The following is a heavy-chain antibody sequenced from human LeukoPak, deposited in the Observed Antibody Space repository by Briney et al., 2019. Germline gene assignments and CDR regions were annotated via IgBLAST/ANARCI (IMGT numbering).Heavy chain of an antibody. CDR2: INPNSGGT. D-gene: IGHD5-18*01. V-gene: IGHV1-2*04. J-gene: IGHJ4*02. CDR3: ARADTAMGSFDY. CDR1: GYTFTGYY. Sequence: ASVKVSCKASGYTFTGYYMHWVRQAPGQGLEWMGWINPNSGGTNYAQKFQGWVAMTRDTSIGTAYMELGRLRSDDTAVYYCARADTAMGSFDYWGQGTLVTVSS.